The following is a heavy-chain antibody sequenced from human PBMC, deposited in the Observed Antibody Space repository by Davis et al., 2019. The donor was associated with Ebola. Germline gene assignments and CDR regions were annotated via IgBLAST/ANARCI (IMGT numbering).Heavy chain of an antibody. Sequence: GESLKISCAASGFTVSSNYMSWVRQAPGKGLEWVANIKQDGSEKYYVDSVKGRFTISRDNAKNSLYLQMNSLRAEDTAVYYCARDFKGMGGYWGQGTLVTVSS. V-gene: IGHV3-7*03. D-gene: IGHD1-26*01. CDR2: IKQDGSEK. J-gene: IGHJ4*02. CDR3: ARDFKGMGGY. CDR1: GFTVSSNY.